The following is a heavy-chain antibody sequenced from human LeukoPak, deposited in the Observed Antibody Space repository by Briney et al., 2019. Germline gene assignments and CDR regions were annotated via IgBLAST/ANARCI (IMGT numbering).Heavy chain of an antibody. V-gene: IGHV1-2*02. D-gene: IGHD1-26*01. J-gene: IGHJ3*02. CDR3: ARDRVYSGKYHDAFDI. CDR1: GYTFTAYY. CDR2: INPNSGGT. Sequence: ASVKVSCKASGYTFTAYYMHWVRQAPGQGLEWMGWINPNSGGTNFAQKFQGRVTMTRDTSISTAYMELSRLRSDVTAVYYCARDRVYSGKYHDAFDIWGQGTMVTVSS.